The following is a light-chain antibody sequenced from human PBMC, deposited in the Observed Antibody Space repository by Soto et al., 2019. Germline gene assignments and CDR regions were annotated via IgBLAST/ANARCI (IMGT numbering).Light chain of an antibody. V-gene: IGLV1-51*02. Sequence: QSVLTQPPSVSGAPGQTVTISCTGSGSNIGATYDVHWYQQLPGTAPKLLIWGNTNRPSGIPDRFSGSKSGTSATLGITGLQTGDEADYYCGTWDSSLSAAVFGGGTKLTVL. J-gene: IGLJ3*02. CDR1: GSNIGATYD. CDR3: GTWDSSLSAAV. CDR2: GNT.